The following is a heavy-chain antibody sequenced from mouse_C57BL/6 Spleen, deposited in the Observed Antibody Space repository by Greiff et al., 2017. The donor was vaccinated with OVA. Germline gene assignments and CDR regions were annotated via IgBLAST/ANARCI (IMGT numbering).Heavy chain of an antibody. CDR2: INPSNGGT. CDR3: ARFLYYYGSPFFAY. V-gene: IGHV1-53*01. CDR1: GYTFTSYW. Sequence: VQLQQPGTELVKPGASVKLSCKASGYTFTSYWMHWVKQRPGQGLEWIGNINPSNGGTSYNEKFKSKATLTVDKSSSTAYMQLSSLTSEDSAVYDCARFLYYYGSPFFAYWGQGTPLTVSS. D-gene: IGHD1-1*01. J-gene: IGHJ2*01.